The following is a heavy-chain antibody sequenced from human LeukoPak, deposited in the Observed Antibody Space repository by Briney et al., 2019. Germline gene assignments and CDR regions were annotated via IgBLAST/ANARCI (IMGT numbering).Heavy chain of an antibody. V-gene: IGHV3-74*01. Sequence: PGGSLRLSCAASGFTLNSDWMHWVRKGPGKGLLWLSRVNPDGSITGYADSVKGRFTISRDIAKNKLYLQLNSLRAEDTAVYYCARESSPAGLGNWGQGTLVTVST. CDR1: GFTLNSDW. J-gene: IGHJ4*01. D-gene: IGHD2-2*01. CDR2: VNPDGSIT. CDR3: ARESSPAGLGN.